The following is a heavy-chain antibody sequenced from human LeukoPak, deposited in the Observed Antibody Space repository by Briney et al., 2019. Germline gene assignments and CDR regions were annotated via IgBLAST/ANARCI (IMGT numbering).Heavy chain of an antibody. CDR3: ARSSIGVKGDACDI. CDR2: IIPIFGTA. D-gene: IGHD3-10*01. Sequence: GSSVKVSCKASGCTFSSYAISWGRQPPGQGLEWVGGIIPIFGTANYAQKFQGRVTITTDEYTSTAYMELSSLRCEDTVVYDCARSSIGVKGDACDIWGQGTMVTVS. CDR1: GCTFSSYA. J-gene: IGHJ3*02. V-gene: IGHV1-69*05.